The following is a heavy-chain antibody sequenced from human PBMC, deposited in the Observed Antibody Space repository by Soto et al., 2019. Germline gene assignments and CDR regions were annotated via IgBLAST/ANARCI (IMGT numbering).Heavy chain of an antibody. CDR1: GLDVRYNH. D-gene: IGHD1-26*01. CDR3: ARGIGGGTAFDN. CDR2: IYSTSTT. V-gene: IGHV3-53*01. J-gene: IGHJ4*02. Sequence: EVQLVESGGGLIQPGGSLRLSCAASGLDVRYNHMHWVRQAPGKGLEWVALIYSTSTTYYADSVKGRFTISSDNSDKTLFLQRNSLRAEDTAMYYCARGIGGGTAFDNWGQGTLVTVSP.